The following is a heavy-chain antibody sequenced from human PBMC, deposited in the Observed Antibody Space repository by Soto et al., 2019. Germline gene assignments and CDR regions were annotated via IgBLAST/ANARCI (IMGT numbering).Heavy chain of an antibody. CDR1: GLTLSSYA. Sequence: QVQLVESGGGVVQPGGSLRLSCAASGLTLSSYAMHWVRQAPGKGLEWVGVISDDGSETDYADSVKGRFTISRDTSKHTLHLKMNSLRTEDTAIYYCTKTSDCRTTNCYRHCYLWGRGTLVTVSS. CDR3: TKTSDCRTTNCYRHCYL. D-gene: IGHD2-2*01. V-gene: IGHV3-30*04. J-gene: IGHJ2*01. CDR2: ISDDGSET.